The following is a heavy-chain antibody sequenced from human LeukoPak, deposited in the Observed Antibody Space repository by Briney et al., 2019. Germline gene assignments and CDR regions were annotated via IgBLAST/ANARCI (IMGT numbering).Heavy chain of an antibody. CDR2: IRSKANSYAT. J-gene: IGHJ4*02. Sequence: GGSLRLSCAASGFTFSGSAMHWVRQASGKGLEWVGRIRSKANSYATAYAASVKGRFTISRDDSKNTAYLQMNSLKTEDTAVYYYTRHGVDTAMVTVDYWGQGTLVTVSP. D-gene: IGHD5-18*01. V-gene: IGHV3-73*01. CDR1: GFTFSGSA. CDR3: TRHGVDTAMVTVDY.